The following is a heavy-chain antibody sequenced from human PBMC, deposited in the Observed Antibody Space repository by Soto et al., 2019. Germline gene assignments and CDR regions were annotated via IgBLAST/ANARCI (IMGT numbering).Heavy chain of an antibody. CDR3: ARGYGSDSSGYYSASGWFDP. D-gene: IGHD3-22*01. V-gene: IGHV4-34*01. Sequence: QVQLQQWGAGLLKPSETLSLTCAVYGGSFSGYYWSWIRQPPGKGLEWIGEINHSGSTNYNPSLKSRVTISVDTSKNQFALKLSSVTAADPAVYYCARGYGSDSSGYYSASGWFDPWGQGTLVTVSS. CDR2: INHSGST. CDR1: GGSFSGYY. J-gene: IGHJ5*02.